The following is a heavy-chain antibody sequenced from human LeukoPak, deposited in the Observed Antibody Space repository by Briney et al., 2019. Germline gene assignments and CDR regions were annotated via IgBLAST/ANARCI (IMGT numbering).Heavy chain of an antibody. CDR2: IDWDDDK. V-gene: IGHV2-70*11. CDR3: ARVRYFDRVNYYYYMDV. J-gene: IGHJ6*03. CDR1: GFSLSTSGMC. D-gene: IGHD3-9*01. Sequence: SGPALVKPTQTLTLTCTFSGFSLSTSGMCVSWIRQPPGKALEWLARIDWDDDKYYSTALKTRLTISKDTSKNQVVLTMTNMDPVDTATYYCARVRYFDRVNYYYYMDVWGKGTTVTVSS.